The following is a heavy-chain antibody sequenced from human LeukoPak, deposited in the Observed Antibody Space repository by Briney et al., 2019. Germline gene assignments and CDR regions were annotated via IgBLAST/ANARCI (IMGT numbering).Heavy chain of an antibody. CDR1: GFTFSSYG. Sequence: GGSLRLSCAASGFTFSSYGMSWVRQAPGKGLVWVSAISGSGGSTYYADSVKGRFTISRDNSKNTLYLQMNSLRAEDTAVYYCARVIGVVRADYYFDYWGQGTLVAVSS. J-gene: IGHJ4*02. CDR3: ARVIGVVRADYYFDY. D-gene: IGHD3-10*01. V-gene: IGHV3-23*01. CDR2: ISGSGGST.